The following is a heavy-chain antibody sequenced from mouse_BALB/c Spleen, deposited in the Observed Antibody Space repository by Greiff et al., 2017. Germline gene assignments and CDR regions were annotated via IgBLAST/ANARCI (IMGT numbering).Heavy chain of an antibody. D-gene: IGHD1-1*01. V-gene: IGHV5-6-3*01. CDR2: INSNGGST. Sequence: EVQGVESGGGLVQPGGSLKLSCAASGFTFSSYGMSWVRQTPDKRLELVATINSNGGSTYYPDSVKGRFTISRDNAKNTLYLQMSSLKSEDTAMYYCARGGWYYGSSYYAMDYWGQGTSVTVSS. CDR1: GFTFSSYG. CDR3: ARGGWYYGSSYYAMDY. J-gene: IGHJ4*01.